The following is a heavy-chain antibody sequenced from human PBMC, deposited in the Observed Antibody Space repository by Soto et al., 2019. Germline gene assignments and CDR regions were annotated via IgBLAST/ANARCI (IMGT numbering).Heavy chain of an antibody. CDR3: VREFLAGSFGN. V-gene: IGHV1-18*04. CDR1: GYTYSKYI. CDR2: ISGYNGDT. Sequence: QAQLVQSGAEVKKPRASVKVSCKTSGYTYSKYIIAWVRQTPGQGLAWMGWISGYNGDTQYAPDLQGRVTFTSETSTSTAYMELRSLTLEDTAVYYCVREFLAGSFGNWGQGTLVTVSS. J-gene: IGHJ4*02.